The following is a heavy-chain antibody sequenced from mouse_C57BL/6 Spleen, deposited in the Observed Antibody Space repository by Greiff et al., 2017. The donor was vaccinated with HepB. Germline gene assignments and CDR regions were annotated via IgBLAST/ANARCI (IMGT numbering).Heavy chain of an antibody. CDR2: IYPGDGDT. D-gene: IGHD3-2*02. Sequence: VNVVESGPELVKPGASVKISCKASGYAFSSSWMNWVKQRPGKGLEWIGRIYPGDGDTNYNGKFKGKATLTADKSSSTAYMQLSSLTSEDSAVYFCARSSSGYPYYYAMDYWGQGTSVTVSS. CDR3: ARSSSGYPYYYAMDY. J-gene: IGHJ4*01. CDR1: GYAFSSSW. V-gene: IGHV1-82*01.